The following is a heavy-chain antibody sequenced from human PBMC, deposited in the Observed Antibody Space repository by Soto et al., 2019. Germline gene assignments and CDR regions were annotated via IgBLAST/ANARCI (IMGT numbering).Heavy chain of an antibody. D-gene: IGHD6-19*01. V-gene: IGHV4-38-2*02. J-gene: IGHJ4*01. Sequence: SETLSLTCTVSGYSISRCSYWAWSRQPPGKGPEWIASIYHGGTTFYNPSLKSRITISVDTSNNQFSLKLTSVTAADTAVYYCARVHVMVVAGSTFDYWGHGTLVTVSS. CDR1: GYSISRCSY. CDR2: IYHGGTT. CDR3: ARVHVMVVAGSTFDY.